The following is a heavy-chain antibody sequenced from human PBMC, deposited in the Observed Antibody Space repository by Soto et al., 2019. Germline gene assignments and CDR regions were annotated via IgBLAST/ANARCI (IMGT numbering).Heavy chain of an antibody. Sequence: EVHLVESGGGLVQPGGSLRLSCAASGFAFDISEMNWVRQAPGKGLEWLSYISSSGSTIYYADSVRGRFTISRDNAKSSLYLQMNGLRVEDTAIYYCAKEGSICSGCSEEAFDIWGQGTMVTVSS. J-gene: IGHJ3*02. CDR1: GFAFDISE. CDR3: AKEGSICSGCSEEAFDI. CDR2: ISSSGSTI. V-gene: IGHV3-48*03. D-gene: IGHD6-19*01.